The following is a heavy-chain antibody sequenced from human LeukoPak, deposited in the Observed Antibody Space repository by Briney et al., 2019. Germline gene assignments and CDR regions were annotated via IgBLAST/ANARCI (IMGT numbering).Heavy chain of an antibody. CDR1: RFTFSDYW. CDR2: INSDGTSI. CDR3: VRIYAVDTYFDY. J-gene: IGHJ4*02. V-gene: IGHV3-74*01. D-gene: IGHD2/OR15-2a*01. Sequence: PGGSLRLSCAASRFTFSDYWMHWVRQAPGKGLVWVSRINSDGTSISYAESVKGRFTISRDNAKNTLYLQMNSLRAEDTAVYYCVRIYAVDTYFDYWGQGTLVTVSS.